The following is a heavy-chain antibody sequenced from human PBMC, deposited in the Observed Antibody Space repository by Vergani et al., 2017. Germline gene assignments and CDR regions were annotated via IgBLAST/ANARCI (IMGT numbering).Heavy chain of an antibody. CDR3: ARGGTGVATPPDAFDI. CDR1: GGSISSYY. CDR2: IYYSGRT. V-gene: IGHV4-59*08. Sequence: QVQLQESGPGLVKPSETLSLTCTVSGGSISSYYWSWIQQPPGKGLEWFGYIYYSGRTNYDHSLKSRVTISVDTSQSQFSLKLSSVTAADTAVYYCARGGTGVATPPDAFDIWGQGTMVTVSS. D-gene: IGHD5-12*01. J-gene: IGHJ3*02.